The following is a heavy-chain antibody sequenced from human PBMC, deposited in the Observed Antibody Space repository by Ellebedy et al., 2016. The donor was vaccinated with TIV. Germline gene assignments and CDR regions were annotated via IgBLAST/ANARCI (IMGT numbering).Heavy chain of an antibody. D-gene: IGHD2-2*03. CDR1: GYTFTSYD. CDR3: ARDTGGYCSSTSCYQSTWFDP. J-gene: IGHJ5*02. Sequence: AASVKVSCKASGYTFTSYDINWVRQATGQGLEWMGWMNPNSGNTGYAQKFQGRVTMTRNTSISTAYMELSSLRSDDTAVYYCARDTGGYCSSTSCYQSTWFDPWGQGTLVTVSS. V-gene: IGHV1-8*01. CDR2: MNPNSGNT.